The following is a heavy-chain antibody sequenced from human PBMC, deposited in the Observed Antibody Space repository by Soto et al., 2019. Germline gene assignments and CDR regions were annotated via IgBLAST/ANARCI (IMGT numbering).Heavy chain of an antibody. Sequence: GGSLRLSCAASGFTFSSYAMSWVRQAPGKGLEWVSAISGSGGSTYYADSVKGRFTISRDNSKNTLYLQMNSLRAEDTAVYYCAKVWGLAAGNGASFDYWGQGTLVTVSS. CDR3: AKVWGLAAGNGASFDY. D-gene: IGHD6-13*01. CDR1: GFTFSSYA. CDR2: ISGSGGST. V-gene: IGHV3-23*01. J-gene: IGHJ4*02.